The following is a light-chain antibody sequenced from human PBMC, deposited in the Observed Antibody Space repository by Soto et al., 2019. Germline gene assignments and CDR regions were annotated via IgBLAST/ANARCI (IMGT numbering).Light chain of an antibody. J-gene: IGLJ3*02. CDR2: DVS. CDR3: CSYAGSYTWV. V-gene: IGLV2-11*01. Sequence: QSVLTQPHSVSGSPGQSVTISCTGTSSNVGNYNYVSWYQQHPGKAPKLMIYDVSRRPSGVPDRFSGSKSGNTASLTISGLQADDEADYYCCSYAGSYTWVFGGGTKVTVL. CDR1: SSNVGNYNY.